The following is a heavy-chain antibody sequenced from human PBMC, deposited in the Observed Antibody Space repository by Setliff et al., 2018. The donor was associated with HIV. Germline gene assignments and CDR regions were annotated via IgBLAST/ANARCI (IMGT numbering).Heavy chain of an antibody. Sequence: KPSETLSLTCTVSGGSISSTNYFWGWIRQPPGKGLEWIGTIYYHGSTYYNPSLKSRVTISIDTSKNQFSLQLTSVTAADTAVYYCVNPSGAMGDFDSWGQGTLVTV. CDR1: GGSISSTNYF. CDR2: IYYHGST. V-gene: IGHV4-39*01. CDR3: VNPSGAMGDFDS. J-gene: IGHJ4*02. D-gene: IGHD3-16*01.